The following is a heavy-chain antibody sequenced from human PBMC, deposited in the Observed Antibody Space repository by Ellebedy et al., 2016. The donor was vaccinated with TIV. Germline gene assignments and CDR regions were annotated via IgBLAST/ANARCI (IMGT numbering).Heavy chain of an antibody. CDR1: GYRFTGHF. J-gene: IGHJ4*02. D-gene: IGHD3-22*01. CDR2: INPGSGHT. CDR3: AREYYYDSSGYYVY. Sequence: ASVKVSXXASGYRFTGHFVHWVRQAPGQGLEWMGLINPGSGHTVYAQRFQGRLTMTRDTSISTAYMELSSLRSEDTAVYYCAREYYYDSSGYYVYWGQGTLVTVSS. V-gene: IGHV1-8*01.